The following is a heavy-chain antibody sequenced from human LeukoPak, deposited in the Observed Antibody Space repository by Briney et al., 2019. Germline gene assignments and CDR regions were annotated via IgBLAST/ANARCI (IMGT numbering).Heavy chain of an antibody. Sequence: GGSLRLSCAASGFTFSSYWMSWVRQAPGKGLEWGANIKQDGSEKYYVDSVKGRFTISRDNAKNSLYLQMNSLRAEDTAVYYCARDNHDFWSGYYAHWGQGTLVTVSS. V-gene: IGHV3-7*01. D-gene: IGHD3-3*01. CDR3: ARDNHDFWSGYYAH. CDR1: GFTFSSYW. J-gene: IGHJ4*02. CDR2: IKQDGSEK.